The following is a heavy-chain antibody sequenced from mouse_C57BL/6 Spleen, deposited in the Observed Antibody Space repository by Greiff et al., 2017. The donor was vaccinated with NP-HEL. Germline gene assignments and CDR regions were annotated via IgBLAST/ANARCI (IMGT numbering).Heavy chain of an antibody. J-gene: IGHJ2*01. Sequence: EVQLQQSGPELVKPGASVKMSCKASGYTFTDYNMHWVKQSHGKSLEWIGYINPNNGGTSYNQKFKGKATLTVNKSSSTAYMELRSLTSEDSAVYYVAKGEDDGPYYFDYWGQGTTLTVSS. D-gene: IGHD2-3*01. CDR3: AKGEDDGPYYFDY. V-gene: IGHV1-22*01. CDR1: GYTFTDYN. CDR2: INPNNGGT.